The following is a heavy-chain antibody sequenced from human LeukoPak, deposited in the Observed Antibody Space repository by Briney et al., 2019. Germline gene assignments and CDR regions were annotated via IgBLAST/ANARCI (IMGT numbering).Heavy chain of an antibody. D-gene: IGHD3-22*01. J-gene: IGHJ4*02. CDR3: ARDERYDSSGYPFDY. CDR1: GYTFSDHY. V-gene: IGHV1-2*02. CDR2: INPNNGGT. Sequence: GASMKVSCKASGYTFSDHYIHWVRQAPGQGLEWMGWINPNNGGTKYAQKFQDRVTMTRDTSISTAYMELSRLRSDDTAVYHCARDERYDSSGYPFDYWGQGTLVTVSS.